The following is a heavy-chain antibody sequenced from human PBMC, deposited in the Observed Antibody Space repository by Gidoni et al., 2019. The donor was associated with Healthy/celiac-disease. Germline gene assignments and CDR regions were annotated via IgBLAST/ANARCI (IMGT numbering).Heavy chain of an antibody. CDR1: GFTFSSYG. V-gene: IGHV3-33*01. D-gene: IGHD3-22*01. Sequence: QVQLVESGGGVVQPGRYLRLSCAASGFTFSSYGMHWVRQAPGKWLEWVAVIWYDGSNKYYADSVKGRFTISRDNSKNTLYLQMNSLRAEDTAVYYCARVGGGHPNPDYYDSSGYYEGYMDVWGQGTTVTVSS. J-gene: IGHJ6*02. CDR3: ARVGGGHPNPDYYDSSGYYEGYMDV. CDR2: IWYDGSNK.